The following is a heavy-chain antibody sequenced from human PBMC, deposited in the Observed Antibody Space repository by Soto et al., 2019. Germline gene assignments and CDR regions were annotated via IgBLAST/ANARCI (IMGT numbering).Heavy chain of an antibody. Sequence: PSETLSLTCTVSGGSISSGGYYWSWIRQHPGKGLEWIGYIYYSKSTYYNPSLKSRVTISLDTSKNQFSLKLTSVTAADTAVYYCARAVAVAADFDYWGQGTLVTVSS. D-gene: IGHD6-19*01. V-gene: IGHV4-31*03. CDR2: IYYSKST. CDR1: GGSISSGGYY. CDR3: ARAVAVAADFDY. J-gene: IGHJ4*02.